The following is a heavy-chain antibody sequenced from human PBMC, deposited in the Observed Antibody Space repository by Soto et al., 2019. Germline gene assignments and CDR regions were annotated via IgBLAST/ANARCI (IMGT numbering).Heavy chain of an antibody. CDR2: ISYDGSNK. J-gene: IGHJ4*02. CDR1: GFPFSSYA. CDR3: ARDREAAGTGFDY. Sequence: SLRLSCAASGFPFSSYAMHWVRQAPGKGLEWVAVISYDGSNKYYADSVKGRFTISRDNSKNTLYLQMNSLRAEDTAVYYCARDREAAGTGFDYWGQGTLVTVSS. D-gene: IGHD6-13*01. V-gene: IGHV3-30-3*01.